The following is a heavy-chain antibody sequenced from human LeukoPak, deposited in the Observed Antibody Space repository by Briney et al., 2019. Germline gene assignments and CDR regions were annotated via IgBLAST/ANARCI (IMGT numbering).Heavy chain of an antibody. V-gene: IGHV3-30*02. CDR3: AKDLIVVVVAASYNWFDP. CDR2: IRYDGSNK. D-gene: IGHD2-15*01. J-gene: IGHJ5*02. Sequence: GSLRLSCAASGFTFSSYGMHWVRQAPGKGLEWVAFIRYDGSNKYYADSVKGRFTISRDNSKNTLYLQMNILRAEDTAVYYCAKDLIVVVVAASYNWFDPWGQGTLVTVSS. CDR1: GFTFSSYG.